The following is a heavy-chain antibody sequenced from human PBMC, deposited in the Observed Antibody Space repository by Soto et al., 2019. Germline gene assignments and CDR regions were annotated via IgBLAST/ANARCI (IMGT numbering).Heavy chain of an antibody. Sequence: QVQLVQSGAEVKKPGSSVKVSCKASGGPFSNDIITWVRQAPGQGLEWMGRIIPLLSTSTYAQKFQGRLTITADRSTGTAYMELNSLRSEDTDVYYCARDSPIGSTFSGYDAIDYWGQGTLITVSS. CDR2: IIPLLSTS. D-gene: IGHD5-12*01. J-gene: IGHJ4*02. CDR3: ARDSPIGSTFSGYDAIDY. CDR1: GGPFSNDI. V-gene: IGHV1-69*08.